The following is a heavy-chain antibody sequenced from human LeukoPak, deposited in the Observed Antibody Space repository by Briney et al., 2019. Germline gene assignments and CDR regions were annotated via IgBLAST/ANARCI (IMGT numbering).Heavy chain of an antibody. V-gene: IGHV4-30-4*08. D-gene: IGHD3-3*01. CDR1: GGSISSGDYY. CDR2: IYYSGST. J-gene: IGHJ5*02. CDR3: ARGYGYDFWSGHNWFDP. Sequence: SQTLSLTCTVSGGSISSGDYYWSWIRQPPGKGLEWIGYIYYSGSTYYNPSLKSRVTISVDTSKNQFSLKLSSVTAADTAVYYCARGYGYDFWSGHNWFDPWGQGTLVTVSS.